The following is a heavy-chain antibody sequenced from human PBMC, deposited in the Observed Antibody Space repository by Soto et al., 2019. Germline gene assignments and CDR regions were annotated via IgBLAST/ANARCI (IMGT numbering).Heavy chain of an antibody. Sequence: ASVKVSCKASGYTFTSYDINWVRQATGQGLEWMGWMNPNSGNRGYAQKFQGRVTMTRNTSISTAYMELSSLRSEDTAVYYCARRLIASFYYYGMDVWGQGTTVTVPS. D-gene: IGHD3-3*02. J-gene: IGHJ6*02. CDR1: GYTFTSYD. CDR2: MNPNSGNR. V-gene: IGHV1-8*01. CDR3: ARRLIASFYYYGMDV.